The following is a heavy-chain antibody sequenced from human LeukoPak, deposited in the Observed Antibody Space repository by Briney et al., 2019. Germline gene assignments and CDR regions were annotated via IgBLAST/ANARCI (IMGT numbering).Heavy chain of an antibody. Sequence: SETLSLTCAVYGGSFSGYYWSWIRQPPGKGLEWIGEINHSGSTNYNPSLKSRVTIPVDTSKNQFSLKLSSVTAADTAVYYCARGADSGYDFYFDYWGQGTLVTVSS. V-gene: IGHV4-34*01. CDR2: INHSGST. D-gene: IGHD5-12*01. CDR1: GGSFSGYY. J-gene: IGHJ4*02. CDR3: ARGADSGYDFYFDY.